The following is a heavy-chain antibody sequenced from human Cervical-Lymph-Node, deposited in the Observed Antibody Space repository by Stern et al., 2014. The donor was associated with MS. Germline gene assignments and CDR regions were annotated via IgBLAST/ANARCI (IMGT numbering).Heavy chain of an antibody. V-gene: IGHV4-31*03. CDR3: ARSDRLWGSFDY. J-gene: IGHJ4*02. CDR1: GGSISSTGYY. CDR2: IHYSGST. Sequence: QLQLQESGPGLVKPSQTLSLTCTVSGGSISSTGYYWSWIRQHPGKGLEWLGIIHYSGSTYYNPSLKMRGTISVDTSKNQFSLKLSSVTAADTALYYCARSDRLWGSFDYWGQGSLVTVSS. D-gene: IGHD3-16*01.